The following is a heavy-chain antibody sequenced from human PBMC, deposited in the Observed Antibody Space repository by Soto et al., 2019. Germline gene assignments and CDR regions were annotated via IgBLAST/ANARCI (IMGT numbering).Heavy chain of an antibody. V-gene: IGHV4-31*03. D-gene: IGHD3-10*01. CDR3: ARAVIGGHGSGMPLPDY. J-gene: IGHJ4*02. CDR2: IYYSGST. CDR1: GGSISSGGYY. Sequence: QVQLQESGPGLVKPSQTLSLTCTVSGGSISSGGYYWSWIRQHPGKGLEWIGYIYYSGSTYYNPSLKSRVTISVDTAKNQAALKLSAVTAADTAENYGARAVIGGHGSGMPLPDYWGQGTLVTVSS.